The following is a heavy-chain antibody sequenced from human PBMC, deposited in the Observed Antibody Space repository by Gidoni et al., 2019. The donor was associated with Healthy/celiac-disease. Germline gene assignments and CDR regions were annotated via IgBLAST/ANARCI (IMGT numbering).Heavy chain of an antibody. J-gene: IGHJ6*02. Sequence: QVQLVQSGAEVKKPGASVKVSCKASGYTFTGYYMHWVRQAPGQGLEWMGWITPNSGGTNYAQKFQGRVTMTRDTSISTAYMGLSRLRSDDTAVYYCARWGGSGIYYYYYGMDVWGQGTTVTVSS. D-gene: IGHD3-10*01. CDR3: ARWGGSGIYYYYYGMDV. CDR2: ITPNSGGT. CDR1: GYTFTGYY. V-gene: IGHV1-2*02.